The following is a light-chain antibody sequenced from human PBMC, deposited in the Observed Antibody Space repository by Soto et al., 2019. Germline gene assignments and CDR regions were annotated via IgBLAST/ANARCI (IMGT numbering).Light chain of an antibody. V-gene: IGKV3-20*01. Sequence: DTVLTQSPGTLSLSPGERATLSCRASQSVTSTYLAWYQQKPGQAPRLLIYGASTRATGIPDRFSGGGSGTDFTLTISRLEPEDFAVYYCQQYAYPPWTFRHGTKVEV. J-gene: IGKJ1*01. CDR1: QSVTSTY. CDR3: QQYAYPPWT. CDR2: GAS.